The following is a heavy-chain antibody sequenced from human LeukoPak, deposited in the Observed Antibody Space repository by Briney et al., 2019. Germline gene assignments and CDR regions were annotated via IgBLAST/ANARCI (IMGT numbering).Heavy chain of an antibody. CDR3: ARGSGPSSRWGGERTLLTLHGVSASDP. J-gene: IGHJ5*02. CDR1: GYTFTSYY. CDR2: INTYNGNT. Sequence: ASVKVSCKASGYTFTSYYMKWVRQAPGQGLEWMGWINTYNGNTNYAQNLQGRVTMTTDPSTSTAYMELRSLRSDDTAVYYCARGSGPSSRWGGERTLLTLHGVSASDP. D-gene: IGHD3-16*01. V-gene: IGHV1-18*04.